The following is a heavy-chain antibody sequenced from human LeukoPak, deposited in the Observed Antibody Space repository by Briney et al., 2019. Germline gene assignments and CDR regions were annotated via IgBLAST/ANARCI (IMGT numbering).Heavy chain of an antibody. Sequence: SETLSLTCTVSGGSISSYYWSWIRQPPGKGLEWIGYIYYSGSTNYNPSLKSRVTISVDTSKNQFSLKLSSVTAADTAVYYCARDGYNDAFDIWGQGTMATVSS. CDR2: IYYSGST. D-gene: IGHD5-24*01. CDR3: ARDGYNDAFDI. V-gene: IGHV4-59*01. CDR1: GGSISSYY. J-gene: IGHJ3*02.